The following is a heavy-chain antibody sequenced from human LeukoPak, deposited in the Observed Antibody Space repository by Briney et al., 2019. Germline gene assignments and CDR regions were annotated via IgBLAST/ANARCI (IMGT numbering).Heavy chain of an antibody. Sequence: GGSLRLSCAASGFTFSSYSMNWVRQAPGKGLEWVSVIYSGGSTYYADSVKGRFTISRDNSKNTLYLQMNSLRAEDTAVHYCARVIKAWYFDLWGRGTLVTVSS. CDR3: ARVIKAWYFDL. CDR2: IYSGGST. CDR1: GFTFSSYS. J-gene: IGHJ2*01. D-gene: IGHD3-16*02. V-gene: IGHV3-53*01.